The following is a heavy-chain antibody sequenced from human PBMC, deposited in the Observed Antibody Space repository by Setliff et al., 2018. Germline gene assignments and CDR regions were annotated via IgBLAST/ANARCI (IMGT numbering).Heavy chain of an antibody. CDR2: ISAYNGNT. D-gene: IGHD6-13*01. V-gene: IGHV1-18*01. Sequence: ASVKVSCQASGYTFTSYGISWVRQAPGQGLEWMGWISAYNGNTNYAQKLQGRVTMTTDTSTSTAYMELRSLRSDDTAVYYCARVGSSSWLHPDVYYYYGMDVWGQGTTVTV. J-gene: IGHJ6*02. CDR3: ARVGSSSWLHPDVYYYYGMDV. CDR1: GYTFTSYG.